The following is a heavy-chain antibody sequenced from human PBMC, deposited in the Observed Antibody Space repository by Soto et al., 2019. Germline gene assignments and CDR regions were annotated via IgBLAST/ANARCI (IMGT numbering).Heavy chain of an antibody. J-gene: IGHJ4*02. CDR3: ARAGGTTVTGLWHFDS. CDR1: GFTFNTYS. V-gene: IGHV3-33*01. Sequence: QVQLEESGGGVVQPGRSLRLSCEASGFTFNTYSMHWVRQPPGKGLEWLAAIWYDGTQKYYADSVKGRFIISRDNSKKTLYLDMNSLRAEDTAVYYCARAGGTTVTGLWHFDSWGQVTLVTVSS. D-gene: IGHD4-17*01. CDR2: IWYDGTQK.